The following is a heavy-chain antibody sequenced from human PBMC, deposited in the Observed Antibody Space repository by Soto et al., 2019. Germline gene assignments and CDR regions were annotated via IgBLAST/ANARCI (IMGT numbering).Heavy chain of an antibody. Sequence: GASLKISCKATGYSFTNYWFGWVRQMPGKGLEWMGTIYPGDSDTRYGPAFEGQVTISADKSITIAYLQWSSLKASDTAVYFCATPRQSCTRNICLAYYHNTLKVWGRGTT. CDR3: ATPRQSCTRNICLAYYHNTLKV. D-gene: IGHD1-26*01. J-gene: IGHJ6*02. CDR1: GYSFTNYW. CDR2: IYPGDSDT. V-gene: IGHV5-51*01.